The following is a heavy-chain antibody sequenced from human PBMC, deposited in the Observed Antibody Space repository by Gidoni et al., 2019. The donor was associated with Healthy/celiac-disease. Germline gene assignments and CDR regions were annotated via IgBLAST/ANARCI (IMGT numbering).Heavy chain of an antibody. V-gene: IGHV3-53*01. CDR3: ASYPLRAEDSGWYDLSAFDI. Sequence: EVQLVESGGGLIQPGGSLRLSCAASGFTVSSNYMSWDRQAPGKGLEWVPVIYSCGSTYYADSVKGRFTISRDNSKNTLYLQMNSLRAEDTAVYYCASYPLRAEDSGWYDLSAFDIWGQGTMVTVSS. CDR2: IYSCGST. D-gene: IGHD6-19*01. J-gene: IGHJ3*02. CDR1: GFTVSSNY.